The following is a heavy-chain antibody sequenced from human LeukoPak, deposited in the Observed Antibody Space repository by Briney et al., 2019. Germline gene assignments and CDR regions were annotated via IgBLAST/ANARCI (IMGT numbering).Heavy chain of an antibody. V-gene: IGHV3-7*01. Sequence: GGALRHSCVASRFTLSNFWIASVGQVPGRGAEWVAYIKLDGSATYYLDSVRGRFTISRDNAMNSLYLQMHSLRADDTAIYYCARDKGRVPLHTVGHLDKWGQGTLVTVSS. CDR1: RFTLSNFW. CDR3: ARDKGRVPLHTVGHLDK. J-gene: IGHJ1*01. D-gene: IGHD2/OR15-2a*01. CDR2: IKLDGSAT.